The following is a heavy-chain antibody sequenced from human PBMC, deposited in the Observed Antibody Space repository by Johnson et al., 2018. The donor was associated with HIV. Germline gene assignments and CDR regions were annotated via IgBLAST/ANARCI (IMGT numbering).Heavy chain of an antibody. J-gene: IGHJ3*01. D-gene: IGHD1-26*01. Sequence: QVQLVESGGGVVQPGRSLRLSCAASDFTFRDYYMSWIRQAPGKGLEWVSYISTSGSTIYYADSVAGRFTISRDNSKNTLYLQMNSLSAEDTAVYYCAKPLVGATRDDAFDVWGQGTMVTVSS. V-gene: IGHV3-11*04. CDR3: AKPLVGATRDDAFDV. CDR1: DFTFRDYY. CDR2: ISTSGSTI.